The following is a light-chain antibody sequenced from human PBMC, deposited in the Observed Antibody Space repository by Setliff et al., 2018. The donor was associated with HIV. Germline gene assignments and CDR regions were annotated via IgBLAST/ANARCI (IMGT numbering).Light chain of an antibody. J-gene: IGLJ1*01. CDR2: EVS. V-gene: IGLV2-14*01. CDR3: SSYTSIYTYV. Sequence: QSVLTQPASVSGSPGQSITMSCTGTSSDVGGYNSVSWYQQHPGKAPKLIIYEVSNRPSGLSNRFSGSKSGNTASLTISGLQAVDEADYYCSSYTSIYTYVFGTGTKGTV. CDR1: SSDVGGYNS.